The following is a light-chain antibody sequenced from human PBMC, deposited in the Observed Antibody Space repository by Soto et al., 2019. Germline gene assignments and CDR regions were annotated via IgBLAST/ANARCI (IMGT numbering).Light chain of an antibody. Sequence: EIVMTQSQATLSVSPGERATLSCRASQSVRSNLACYQQKPGQAPRLLIYGAYARATGIPARFSGSGSGTEFNLTISSLKSEDFAVFYCQKYDNWPLTFGQGTLLEIK. CDR3: QKYDNWPLT. CDR2: GAY. J-gene: IGKJ5*01. CDR1: QSVRSN. V-gene: IGKV3-15*01.